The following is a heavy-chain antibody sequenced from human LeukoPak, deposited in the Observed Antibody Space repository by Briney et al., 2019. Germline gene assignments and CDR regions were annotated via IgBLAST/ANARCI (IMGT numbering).Heavy chain of an antibody. V-gene: IGHV4-4*02. CDR1: GGSISSSNW. CDR3: ASPKAGDDAFDI. Sequence: NPSGTLSLTCAVSGGSISSSNWWSWVRQPPGKGLEWIGEIYHSGSTNYNPSLKSRVTISVDMSKNQFSLKLSSVTAADTAVYYCASPKAGDDAFDIWGQGTMVTVSS. D-gene: IGHD6-19*01. J-gene: IGHJ3*02. CDR2: IYHSGST.